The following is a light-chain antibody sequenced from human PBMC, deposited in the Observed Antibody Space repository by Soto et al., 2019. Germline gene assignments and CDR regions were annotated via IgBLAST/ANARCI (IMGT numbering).Light chain of an antibody. CDR1: SSDVGGYNY. J-gene: IGLJ1*01. V-gene: IGLV2-8*01. Sequence: QSVLTQPASASGSPGQSVAISCTGTSSDVGGYNYVSWYQQHPGKAPKLMIYEGNKRPSGVPDRFSGSKSGNTASLTVSGLQAEDEADYYCSSYAGSSNVFGTGTKVTVL. CDR3: SSYAGSSNV. CDR2: EGN.